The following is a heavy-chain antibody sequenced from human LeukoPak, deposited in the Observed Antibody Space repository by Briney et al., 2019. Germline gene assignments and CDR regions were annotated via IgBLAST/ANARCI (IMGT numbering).Heavy chain of an antibody. CDR1: GGSISRGGYY. J-gene: IGHJ6*02. CDR3: AGSGSRAYGMDV. CDR2: IDYSGST. D-gene: IGHD3-10*01. Sequence: SQTLSLTCTVSGGSISRGGYYWSWIRQHPGKRLEWIGRIDYSGSTNYNPSLKSRVTISVDTSKNQFSLKLSSVTAADTAVYYCAGSGSRAYGMDVWGQGTTVTVSS. V-gene: IGHV4-61*08.